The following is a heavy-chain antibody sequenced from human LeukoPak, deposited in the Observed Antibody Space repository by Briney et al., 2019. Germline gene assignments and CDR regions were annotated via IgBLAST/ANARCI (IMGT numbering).Heavy chain of an antibody. CDR3: ARDSSSGCYYWFDP. Sequence: PGGSLRLSCAASGFAFSDYYMSWIRQAPGKGLEWVSYITDSGNNMYYADSVKGRFTISRDNAKNSLYLQMNSLRAEDSAVYYCARDSSSGCYYWFDPWGQGTLVIVSS. J-gene: IGHJ5*02. D-gene: IGHD3-22*01. CDR2: ITDSGNNM. V-gene: IGHV3-11*01. CDR1: GFAFSDYY.